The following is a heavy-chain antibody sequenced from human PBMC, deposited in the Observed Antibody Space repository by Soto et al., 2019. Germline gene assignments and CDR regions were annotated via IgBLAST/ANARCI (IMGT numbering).Heavy chain of an antibody. CDR2: TYYRSKWYN. D-gene: IGHD3-10*01. V-gene: IGHV6-1*01. CDR3: ARERLLWFGDYYYGMDV. J-gene: IGHJ6*02. Sequence: QTLSLTCAISGYSVSSNSAAWNWIRQSPSRGLEWLGRTYYRSKWYNDYSVSVKSRITINPDTSKNQFSLQLNSVTPEDTAVYYCARERLLWFGDYYYGMDVWGQGTTVTVSS. CDR1: GYSVSSNSAA.